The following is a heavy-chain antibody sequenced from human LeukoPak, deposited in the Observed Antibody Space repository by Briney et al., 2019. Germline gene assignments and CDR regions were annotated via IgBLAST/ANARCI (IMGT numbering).Heavy chain of an antibody. D-gene: IGHD4-17*01. CDR2: IWYDGSQK. V-gene: IGHV3-33*01. Sequence: GGSLRLSCAVSGFTFRNAGMHWVRQAPGKGLEWVAVIWYDGSQKYYADSVKGRFTISRDNSKNMLYLHMNSLRAEDTAVYFCARDRGDYNHNFDYWGQGTLVTVSS. J-gene: IGHJ4*02. CDR3: ARDRGDYNHNFDY. CDR1: GFTFRNAG.